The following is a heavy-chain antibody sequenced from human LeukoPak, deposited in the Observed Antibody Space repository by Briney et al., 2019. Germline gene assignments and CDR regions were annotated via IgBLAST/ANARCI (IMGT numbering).Heavy chain of an antibody. CDR1: GASINSGSYY. Sequence: SETLTLTCTVSGASINSGSYYWTWIRQPAGKGLEWIGRIYASGNTDYSPSLKSRLTISLDTSKNQFSLRLSSVTAADTAVYYCARDSNIVVVPAAMGWFDPWGQGTLVTVSS. D-gene: IGHD2-2*01. V-gene: IGHV4-61*02. J-gene: IGHJ5*02. CDR2: IYASGNT. CDR3: ARDSNIVVVPAAMGWFDP.